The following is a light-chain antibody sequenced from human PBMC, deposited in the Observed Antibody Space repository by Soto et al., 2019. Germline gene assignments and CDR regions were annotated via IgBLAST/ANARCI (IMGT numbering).Light chain of an antibody. CDR1: QSVSSS. CDR3: QQGSNWPA. V-gene: IGKV3-11*01. J-gene: IGKJ4*01. Sequence: EIVLTQSPATLSLSPGERATLSCRASQSVSSSVAWYQHKPGQAPRLLIYDASARATGIPARFRGSGSGTDFTLTITSLEPEDFAVYYCQQGSNWPAFGGGTKVEIK. CDR2: DAS.